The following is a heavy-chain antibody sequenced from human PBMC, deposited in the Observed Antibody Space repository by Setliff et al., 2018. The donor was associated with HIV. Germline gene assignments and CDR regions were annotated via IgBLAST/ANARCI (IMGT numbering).Heavy chain of an antibody. CDR3: ASFAALRHFDY. D-gene: IGHD6-6*01. Sequence: PSETLSLTCTVSGGSISSGSHYWTWIRQPAGKGLEWIGHIHTSGSTNYDLSLMSRVTISVDTSKNQFSLKLNSVTAADTAVYYCASFAALRHFDYWGQGTLVTVSS. CDR2: IHTSGST. J-gene: IGHJ4*02. CDR1: GGSISSGSHY. V-gene: IGHV4-61*09.